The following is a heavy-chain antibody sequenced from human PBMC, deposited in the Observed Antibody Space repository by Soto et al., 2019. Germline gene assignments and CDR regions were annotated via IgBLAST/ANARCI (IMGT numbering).Heavy chain of an antibody. CDR3: ARGRGTMVELYNWFDP. CDR2: INSDGSST. CDR1: GFTFSSYW. V-gene: IGHV3-74*01. J-gene: IGHJ5*02. D-gene: IGHD3-10*01. Sequence: EVQLVESGGGLVQPGGSLRLSCAASGFTFSSYWMHWVRQAPGKGLVWVSRINSDGSSTSYADSVKGRFTISRDNAKNTLYQKMNSLRAADTAVYYCARGRGTMVELYNWFDPWGQGTLVTVSS.